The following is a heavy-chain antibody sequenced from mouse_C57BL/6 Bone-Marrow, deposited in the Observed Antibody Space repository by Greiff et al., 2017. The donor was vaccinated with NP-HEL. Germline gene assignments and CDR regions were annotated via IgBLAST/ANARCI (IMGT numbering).Heavy chain of an antibody. D-gene: IGHD2-12*01. J-gene: IGHJ2*01. CDR1: GFTFTDYY. Sequence: EVKLVESGGGLVQPGGSLSLSCAASGFTFTDYYMSWVRQPPGKALEWLGFIRNKANGYTTEYSASVKGRFTISRDNSQSILYLQMNALRAEDRATYYCARYYDEDYFDYWGQGTTLTVSS. CDR3: ARYYDEDYFDY. V-gene: IGHV7-3*01. CDR2: IRNKANGYTT.